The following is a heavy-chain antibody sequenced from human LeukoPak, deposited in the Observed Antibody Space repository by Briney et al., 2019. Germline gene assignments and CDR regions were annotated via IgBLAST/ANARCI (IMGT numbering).Heavy chain of an antibody. Sequence: PGGSLRLSCAAPGFTFSSYAMSWVRQAPGKGLQWVSTISSDGTGTYYADSVEGRFTISRDNSKNTLYLQMNNLRADDTAVYYCAKGGGDNCYSALDYWGQGTLVTVSS. CDR1: GFTFSSYA. J-gene: IGHJ4*02. V-gene: IGHV3-23*01. CDR3: AKGGGDNCYSALDY. D-gene: IGHD2-21*02. CDR2: ISSDGTGT.